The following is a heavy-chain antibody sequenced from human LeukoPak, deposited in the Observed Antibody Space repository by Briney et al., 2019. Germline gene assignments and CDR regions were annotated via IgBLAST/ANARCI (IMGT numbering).Heavy chain of an antibody. Sequence: GRSLRLSCAASGFTFSNYGMHWVRQAPGKGLEWVAVISYDGSNKYYADSVKGRFTISRDNSKNTLYLQMNSLRAEDTAVYYCARGGVAAAIQRGEGNFDYWGQGTLVTVSS. CDR1: GFTFSNYG. CDR2: ISYDGSNK. V-gene: IGHV3-30*03. J-gene: IGHJ4*02. D-gene: IGHD2-2*02. CDR3: ARGGVAAAIQRGEGNFDY.